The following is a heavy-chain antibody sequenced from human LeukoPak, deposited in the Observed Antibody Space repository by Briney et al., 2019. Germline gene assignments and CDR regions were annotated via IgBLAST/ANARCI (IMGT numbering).Heavy chain of an antibody. CDR2: IYHSGST. Sequence: SETLSLTCAVSGGSISSSNWWSWVRQPPGKGLEWIGEIYHSGSTNYNPSLKSRVTISVDKSKNQFSLQLNSVTPEDTAVYYCAKTNSRSNDYYYMDVWGKGTTVTVSS. D-gene: IGHD6-6*01. V-gene: IGHV4-4*02. CDR1: GGSISSSNW. CDR3: AKTNSRSNDYYYMDV. J-gene: IGHJ6*03.